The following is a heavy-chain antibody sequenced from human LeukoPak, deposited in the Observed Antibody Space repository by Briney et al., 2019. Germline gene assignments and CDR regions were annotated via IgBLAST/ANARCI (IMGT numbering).Heavy chain of an antibody. CDR2: IYYSGST. V-gene: IGHV4-39*01. J-gene: IGHJ4*02. CDR3: ARFIFSNRGYFDY. CDR1: GGSISSSSYY. D-gene: IGHD4-11*01. Sequence: SETLSLTCTVSGGSISSSSYYWGWIRQPPGKGLEWIGSIYYSGSTYYNPSLKSRVTISVDTSKNQFSLKLGSVTAADTAVYYCARFIFSNRGYFDYWGQGTLVTVSS.